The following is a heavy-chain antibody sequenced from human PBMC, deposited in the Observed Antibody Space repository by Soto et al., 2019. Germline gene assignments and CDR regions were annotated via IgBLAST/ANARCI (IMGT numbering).Heavy chain of an antibody. D-gene: IGHD6-6*01. CDR2: IRSKAYGGTT. V-gene: IGHV3-49*04. CDR3: TREQQLVDDAFDI. CDR1: GFTFGDYA. Sequence: GGSLRLSCTASGFTFGDYAMSWVRQAPGKGLEWVGFIRSKAYGGTTEYAASVKGRFTISRDDSKSIAYLQMNGLKTEDTAVYYCTREQQLVDDAFDIWGQGTMVTVSS. J-gene: IGHJ3*02.